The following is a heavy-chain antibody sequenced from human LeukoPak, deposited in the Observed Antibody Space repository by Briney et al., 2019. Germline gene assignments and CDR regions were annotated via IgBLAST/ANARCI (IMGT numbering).Heavy chain of an antibody. D-gene: IGHD5-12*01. Sequence: ASVKLSCKASGYTFTGYYMHWVRQAPGQGLEWMGWINPNSGGTNYAQKFQGRVTMTRDTSISTAYMELSRLRSDDTAVYYCARFRRMPPDIVNWFDPWGQGTLVTVSS. CDR3: ARFRRMPPDIVNWFDP. J-gene: IGHJ5*02. V-gene: IGHV1-2*02. CDR2: INPNSGGT. CDR1: GYTFTGYY.